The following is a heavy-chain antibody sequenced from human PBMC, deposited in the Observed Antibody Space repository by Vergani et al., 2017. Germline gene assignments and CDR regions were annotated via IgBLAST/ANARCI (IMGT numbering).Heavy chain of an antibody. CDR1: EYSFGNYW. J-gene: IGHJ4*02. CDR2: IYPADSDT. Sequence: EVELVQSGPEMRKPGESLKISCKGSEYSFGNYWIGWVGQMPGKGLEWMGIIYPADSDTRYSPSFQGKVTISADKSISTAFLQWASLQASDTALYYCARHTTYTDSWGQGTLVTFSS. D-gene: IGHD1-1*01. CDR3: ARHTTYTDS. V-gene: IGHV5-51*01.